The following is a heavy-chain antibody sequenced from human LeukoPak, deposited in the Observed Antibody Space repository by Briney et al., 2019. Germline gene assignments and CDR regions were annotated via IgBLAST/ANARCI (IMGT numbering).Heavy chain of an antibody. D-gene: IGHD3-9*01. V-gene: IGHV4-30-4*08. Sequence: PSQTLSLTCTVSGGSISSGDYYWSWIRQPPGKGLEWIGYIYYSGSTYYNPSHKSRVTISVDTSKNQFSLKLSSVTAADTAVYYCAIAPTHYDILTALDYWGQGTLVTVSS. CDR2: IYYSGST. J-gene: IGHJ4*02. CDR1: GGSISSGDYY. CDR3: AIAPTHYDILTALDY.